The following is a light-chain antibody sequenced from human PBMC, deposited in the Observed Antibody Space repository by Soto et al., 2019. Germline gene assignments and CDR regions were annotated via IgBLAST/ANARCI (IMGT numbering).Light chain of an antibody. V-gene: IGKV3-20*01. J-gene: IGKJ1*01. CDR3: QQYGNGPWT. CDR1: QSVSSSY. CDR2: VAS. Sequence: EIVLTQSPGTLYLSPGESATLACSASQSVSSSYLAWYQQKPGQATRLIIYVASRRATVFPASFSGSGSGTDFTLTISSLQSEDFAVYYCQQYGNGPWTFGQGTKLDI.